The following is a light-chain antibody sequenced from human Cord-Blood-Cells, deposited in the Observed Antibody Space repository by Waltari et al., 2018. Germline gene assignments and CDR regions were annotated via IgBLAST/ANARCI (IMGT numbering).Light chain of an antibody. CDR3: MIWHSSAWV. CDR1: SGINVGTYR. V-gene: IGLV5-45*02. J-gene: IGLJ3*02. CDR2: YKSDSDK. Sequence: QAVLTQPSSLSASPGASASLTCTLRSGINVGTYRIYWYQQKPGSPPQNLLRYKSDSDKQQGSGVPSRFSGSKDASANAGILLISGLQSEDEADYYCMIWHSSAWVFGGGTKLTVL.